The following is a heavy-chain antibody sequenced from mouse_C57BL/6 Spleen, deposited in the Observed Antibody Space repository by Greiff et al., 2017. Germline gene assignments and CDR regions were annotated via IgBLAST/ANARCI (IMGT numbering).Heavy chain of an antibody. CDR3: ARSVYDGYWFAY. D-gene: IGHD2-3*01. J-gene: IGHJ3*01. V-gene: IGHV1-54*01. CDR2: ITPCSGGT. CDR1: GYAFTNYL. Sequence: VQLVESGAELVRPGTSVKVSCKASGYAFTNYLIEWVKQRPGQGLEWIGMITPCSGGTNYNQKFKGKATLTADKSSSTAYMQLSSLTSEDSAVYYCARSVYDGYWFAYWGQGTLVTVSA.